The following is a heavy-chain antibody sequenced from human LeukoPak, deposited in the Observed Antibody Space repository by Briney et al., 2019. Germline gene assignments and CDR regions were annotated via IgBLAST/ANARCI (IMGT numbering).Heavy chain of an antibody. CDR3: VRGSSIAALDY. D-gene: IGHD6-6*01. Sequence: SETLSLTCTVSGGSISSYFWSRIRQPPGKGLEWIGHIYTSGGTNYNPSLKSRVTISVDTSKNQFSLKLTSVTAADTAVYYCVRGSSIAALDYWGQGTLVTVSS. J-gene: IGHJ4*02. CDR1: GGSISSYF. CDR2: IYTSGGT. V-gene: IGHV4-4*08.